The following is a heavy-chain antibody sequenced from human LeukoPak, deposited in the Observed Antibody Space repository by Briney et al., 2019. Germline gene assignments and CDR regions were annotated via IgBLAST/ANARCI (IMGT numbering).Heavy chain of an antibody. CDR3: ARTYYYGSGSYYNPRGYFDY. CDR2: INHSGST. J-gene: IGHJ4*02. Sequence: SGTLSLTCAVYGGSFSGYYWSWIRQPPGKGLEWIGEINHSGSTNYNPSLKSRVTISVDTSKNQFSLKLSSVTAADTAVYYCARTYYYGSGSYYNPRGYFDYWGQGTLVTVSS. D-gene: IGHD3-10*01. V-gene: IGHV4-34*01. CDR1: GGSFSGYY.